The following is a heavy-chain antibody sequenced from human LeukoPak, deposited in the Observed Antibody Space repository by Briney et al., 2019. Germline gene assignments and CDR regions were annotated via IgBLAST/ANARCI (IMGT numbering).Heavy chain of an antibody. J-gene: IGHJ5*02. CDR2: IIPIFGTA. V-gene: IGHV1-69*01. CDR1: GGTFSSYA. CDR3: ARAVLEWLWVWFDP. D-gene: IGHD3-3*01. Sequence: RASVKVSSKASGGTFSSYAISWVRQAPGQGLEWMGGIIPIFGTANYAQKFQGRVTITADESTSTAYMELSSLRSEDTAVYYCARAVLEWLWVWFDPWGQGTLVTVSS.